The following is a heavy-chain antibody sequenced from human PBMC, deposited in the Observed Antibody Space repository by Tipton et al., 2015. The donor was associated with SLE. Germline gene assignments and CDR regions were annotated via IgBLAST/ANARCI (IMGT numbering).Heavy chain of an antibody. J-gene: IGHJ6*02. D-gene: IGHD3-10*01. Sequence: TLSLTCIVSGASISGSSWWSWVRQPPGKGLEWIGEIYHSGSTTYTNYNPSLKRRVTISVDNSKNQFSLNLNSVTAADTAVYYCARQRLRLLSPLDAWGQGTTVTVS. CDR1: GASISGSSW. V-gene: IGHV4-4*02. CDR3: ARQRLRLLSPLDA. CDR2: IYHSGSTTYT.